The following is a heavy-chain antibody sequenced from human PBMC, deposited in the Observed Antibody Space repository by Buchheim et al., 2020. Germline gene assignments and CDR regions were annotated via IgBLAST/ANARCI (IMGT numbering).Heavy chain of an antibody. J-gene: IGHJ4*02. Sequence: EVQLVESGGGLVQPGGSLRLSCAASGFTFSDSWMDWVRQAPGKGLEWVANISPDGSERYYVDSVKGRFFISRDNTKHSLFLQMNSLRAEDTGVYYCSLSLNYWGRGTL. V-gene: IGHV3-7*01. D-gene: IGHD3-10*01. CDR1: GFTFSDSW. CDR2: ISPDGSER. CDR3: SLSLNY.